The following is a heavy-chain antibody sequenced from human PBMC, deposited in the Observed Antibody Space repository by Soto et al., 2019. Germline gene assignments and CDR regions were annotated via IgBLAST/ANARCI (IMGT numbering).Heavy chain of an antibody. Sequence: EVQLVESGGGLVQPGRSLRLSCAAPGFTFDDYAMHWVRQAPGKGLEWVSGISWNSGSIGYADSVKGRFTISRDNAKNSLYLQMNSLRAEDTALYYCAKGSRGSGSYFDYWGQGTLVTVSS. CDR3: AKGSRGSGSYFDY. CDR1: GFTFDDYA. V-gene: IGHV3-9*01. D-gene: IGHD3-10*01. J-gene: IGHJ4*02. CDR2: ISWNSGSI.